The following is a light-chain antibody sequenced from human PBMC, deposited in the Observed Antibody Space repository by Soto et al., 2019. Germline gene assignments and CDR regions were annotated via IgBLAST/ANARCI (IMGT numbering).Light chain of an antibody. CDR2: GAS. CDR3: QQDGCSPAWN. CDR1: QSVSSSY. Sequence: STLAPRTASWSPVEEACGSRRCSQSVSSSYLAWYQQKPGQAPRLLIYGASSRATCIPDRFGGSRSGTAFTAFLRSLSSEESGVHPCQQDGCSPAWNLGGGTKVDIK. V-gene: IGKV3-20*01. J-gene: IGKJ4*01.